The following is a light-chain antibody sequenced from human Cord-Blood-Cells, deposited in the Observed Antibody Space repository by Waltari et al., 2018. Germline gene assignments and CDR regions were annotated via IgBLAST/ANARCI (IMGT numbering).Light chain of an antibody. V-gene: IGLV3-21*03. J-gene: IGLJ2*01. Sequence: SYVLTQPPSVSVAPGKTARITCGGNNSGSKSVHWYQQKPGQAPVLVVYDDSDRHSGIPERFSGSNSGNTATLTISRVEAGDEADYYCQVWDSSSDHVVFGGGTKLTVL. CDR1: NSGSKS. CDR3: QVWDSSSDHVV. CDR2: DDS.